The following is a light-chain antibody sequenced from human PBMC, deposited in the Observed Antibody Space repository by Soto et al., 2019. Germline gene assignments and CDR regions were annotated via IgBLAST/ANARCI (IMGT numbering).Light chain of an antibody. J-gene: IGKJ4*01. CDR2: GAS. CDR1: QSVSSD. Sequence: EIVVTQSPATLSVSPGERATLSCRASQSVSSDLAWYQQKPGQAPRLLVYGASTRATGIPARFSGSGSGTEFTLTISSLQPEDFATYYCQQSYSTNTFGGGTKVDIK. CDR3: QQSYSTNT. V-gene: IGKV3-15*01.